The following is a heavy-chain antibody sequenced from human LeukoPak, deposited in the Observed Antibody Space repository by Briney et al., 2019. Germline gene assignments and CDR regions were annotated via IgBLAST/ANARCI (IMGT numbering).Heavy chain of an antibody. CDR3: ATYDMATIYLQS. J-gene: IGHJ5*02. CDR1: GGTLTGSY. CDR2: VNARGIT. D-gene: IGHD5-24*01. Sequence: SETLSLTCAVYGGTLTGSYWTWIRQSPGKGLEWIGEVNARGITNYSPSLKSRLTISIDTPQNRFTLKLRSVTAADTAVYFCATYDMATIYLQSWGRGDLVIVSS. V-gene: IGHV4-34*08.